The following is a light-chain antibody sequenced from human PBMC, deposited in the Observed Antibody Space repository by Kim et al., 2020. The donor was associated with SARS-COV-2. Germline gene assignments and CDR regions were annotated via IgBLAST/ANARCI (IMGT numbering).Light chain of an antibody. CDR2: DVS. V-gene: IGLV2-14*04. Sequence: GQSITISCTGTSSDVGGYNYVAGYQQHPGKAPKLMIYDVSKRPSGVSNRFSGSKSGNTASLTISGLQAEDEADYYCSSYTSSSTVVFGGGTQLTVL. CDR3: SSYTSSSTVV. J-gene: IGLJ2*01. CDR1: SSDVGGYNY.